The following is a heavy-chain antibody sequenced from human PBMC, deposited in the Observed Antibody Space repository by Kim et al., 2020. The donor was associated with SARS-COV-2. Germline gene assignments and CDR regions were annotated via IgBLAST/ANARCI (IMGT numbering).Heavy chain of an antibody. Sequence: ASVKVSCKASGYTFTHHSLNWVRQAPGQGLEWMGWINTNTGNPTYAQGFTGRFVFSLDTSVSTAYLQISSLKAEDTAVYYCARNSGWNADYWGQGTLVTVSS. V-gene: IGHV7-4-1*02. CDR3: ARNSGWNADY. J-gene: IGHJ4*02. D-gene: IGHD1-1*01. CDR2: INTNTGNP. CDR1: GYTFTHHS.